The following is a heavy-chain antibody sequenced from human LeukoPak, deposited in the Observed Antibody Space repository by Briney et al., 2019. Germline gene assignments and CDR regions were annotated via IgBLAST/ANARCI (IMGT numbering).Heavy chain of an antibody. CDR1: GFTFSSYG. V-gene: IGHV3-23*05. D-gene: IGHD2-21*01. Sequence: GGSLRLSCAASGFTFSSYGMSWVRQAPGKGLEWVSAIETGGASTYYADSVKGRFSISRDNSKNTLYLQMNSLRAEDTAVYFCAKAPVTSCRGAYCYPFDSWGQGTLVTVSS. CDR3: AKAPVTSCRGAYCYPFDS. CDR2: IETGGAST. J-gene: IGHJ4*02.